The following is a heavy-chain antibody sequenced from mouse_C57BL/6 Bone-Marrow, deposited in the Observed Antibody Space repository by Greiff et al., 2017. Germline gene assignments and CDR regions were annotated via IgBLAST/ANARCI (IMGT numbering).Heavy chain of an antibody. CDR2: IYPSDSET. CDR1: GYTFTSYW. CDR3: ARSLLYSSEGWFAY. D-gene: IGHD2-12*01. Sequence: VKLQQPGAELVRPGSSVKLSCKASGYTFTSYWMDWVKQRPGQGLEWIGNIYPSDSETHYNQKFKDKATLTVDKSSSTAYMQLSSLTSEDSAVYYCARSLLYSSEGWFAYWGQGTLVTVSA. J-gene: IGHJ3*01. V-gene: IGHV1-61*01.